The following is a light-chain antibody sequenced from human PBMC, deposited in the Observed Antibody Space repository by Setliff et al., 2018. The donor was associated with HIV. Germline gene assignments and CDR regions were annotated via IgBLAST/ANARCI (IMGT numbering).Light chain of an antibody. Sequence: QSALTQPASVSGSPGQSITISCIGTYSNYVSRFQQHPGKAPRLLIYDVRNRPSGVSSRFSGSRSGNTASLTISGLQTEDEADYYCKSFTDRSIWVFGGGTKVTVL. J-gene: IGLJ3*02. CDR3: KSFTDRSIWV. CDR2: DVR. CDR1: YSNY. V-gene: IGLV2-14*03.